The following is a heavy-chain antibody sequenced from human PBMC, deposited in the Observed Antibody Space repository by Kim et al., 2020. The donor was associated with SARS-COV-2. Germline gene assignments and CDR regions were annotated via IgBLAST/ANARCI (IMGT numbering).Heavy chain of an antibody. V-gene: IGHV3-53*04. D-gene: IGHD2-21*01. CDR1: GFTVSSDY. CDR2: IYSGGDT. J-gene: IGHJ6*02. CDR3: ARDPGVHNGMHV. Sequence: GGSLRLSCAASGFTVSSDYMSWVRQAPGRGLEWVSVIYSGGDTYYADSVKGRFTISRHNSENAVYLQMNSLRPEDTAVYYCARDPGVHNGMHVWGQGTTVPVP.